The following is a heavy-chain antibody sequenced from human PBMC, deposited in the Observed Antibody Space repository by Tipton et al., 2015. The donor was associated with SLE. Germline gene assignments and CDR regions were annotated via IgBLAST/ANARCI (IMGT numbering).Heavy chain of an antibody. CDR1: GGSFSGYY. CDR2: INHSGST. J-gene: IGHJ5*01. CDR3: ARFHLKSYYEFDS. D-gene: IGHD1-26*01. Sequence: TLSLTCAVYGGSFSGYYWSRIRQPPGKGLEWIGEINHSGSTNYNPSLKSRVTISVDTSKNQFSPKLTSVTAADTAVYYCARFHLKSYYEFDSWGQGTLVTVSS. V-gene: IGHV4-34*01.